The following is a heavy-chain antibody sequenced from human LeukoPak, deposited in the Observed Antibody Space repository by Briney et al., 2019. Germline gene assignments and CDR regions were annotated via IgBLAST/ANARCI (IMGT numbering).Heavy chain of an antibody. CDR1: GFTFSSYE. V-gene: IGHV3-48*03. Sequence: GGSLRLSCAASGFTFSSYEMNWVRQAPGKGLEWVSYISSSGSTIYYADSVKGRFTISRDNAKNSLYLQMNSLRAEDTAVYYCAELGITIIGGVWGKGSTVTISS. CDR3: AELGITIIGGV. D-gene: IGHD3-10*02. J-gene: IGHJ6*04. CDR2: ISSSGSTI.